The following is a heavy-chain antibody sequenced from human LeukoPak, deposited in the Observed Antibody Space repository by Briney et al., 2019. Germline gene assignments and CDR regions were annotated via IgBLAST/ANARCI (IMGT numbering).Heavy chain of an antibody. CDR3: ARRTLIAVAGSYYFDY. CDR1: GGSISSYY. CDR2: IYYSGST. J-gene: IGHJ4*02. Sequence: SETLSLTCTVSGGSISSYYWSWIRQPPGKGLEWIGYIYYSGSTNYNPSLKSRVTISVDTSKNQFSLKLSSVTAADTAVYYCARRTLIAVAGSYYFDYWGQGTLVTVSS. D-gene: IGHD6-19*01. V-gene: IGHV4-59*01.